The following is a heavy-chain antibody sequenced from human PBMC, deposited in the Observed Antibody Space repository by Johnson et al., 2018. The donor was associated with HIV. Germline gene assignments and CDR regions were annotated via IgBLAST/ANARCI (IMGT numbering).Heavy chain of an antibody. CDR3: AKVRSKPWGDAFDI. V-gene: IGHV3-23*01. CDR2: ISGSGGTT. D-gene: IGHD3-16*01. Sequence: QAPGKGLEWVSSISGSGGTTYYAAPVKGRFTISRDNSKNTLYLQMNSLRAEDTAVYYCAKVRSKPWGDAFDIWGQGTMVTVSS. J-gene: IGHJ3*02.